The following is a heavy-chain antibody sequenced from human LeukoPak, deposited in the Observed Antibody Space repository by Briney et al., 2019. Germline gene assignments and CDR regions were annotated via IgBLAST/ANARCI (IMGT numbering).Heavy chain of an antibody. CDR1: GSTFASYW. CDR3: ATTYYFDSTFMDV. CDR2: IYPSDSNT. J-gene: IGHJ6*02. Sequence: GESLKISCKGSGSTFASYWIGWVRQMPGKGLEWMGFIYPSDSNTRYSPSFQGQVTISADKSISTAFLQWSSLKASDTAMYYCATTYYFDSTFMDVWGQGTTVTVSS. V-gene: IGHV5-51*01. D-gene: IGHD3-22*01.